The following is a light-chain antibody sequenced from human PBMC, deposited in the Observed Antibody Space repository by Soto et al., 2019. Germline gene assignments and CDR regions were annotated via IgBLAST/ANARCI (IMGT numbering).Light chain of an antibody. CDR3: QQRSDWPPLT. J-gene: IGKJ4*01. Sequence: VLTQSPATLSLSPGERATLSCRASQSISSSLAWYQQKPGQAPRLLIYEASNRATGIPARFSGSGSGTDLTLTISSLEPEDFAVYYCQQRSDWPPLTFGGGTKVEIK. V-gene: IGKV3-11*01. CDR2: EAS. CDR1: QSISSS.